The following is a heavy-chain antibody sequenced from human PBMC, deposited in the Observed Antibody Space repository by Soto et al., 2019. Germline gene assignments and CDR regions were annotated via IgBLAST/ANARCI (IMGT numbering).Heavy chain of an antibody. D-gene: IGHD6-13*01. V-gene: IGHV5-51*01. CDR1: GYSFTSYW. CDR3: ARRSFVSSRSPPYYIVY. J-gene: IGHJ4*02. CDR2: IYPADSDT. Sequence: PGESLKISCKGSGYSFTSYWIGWVRQMPGKGLEWMGIIYPADSDTRNSPSFQGQVTISADKSISTAYLQWSSLKASDTAMYYCARRSFVSSRSPPYYIVYCCQGPLVSV.